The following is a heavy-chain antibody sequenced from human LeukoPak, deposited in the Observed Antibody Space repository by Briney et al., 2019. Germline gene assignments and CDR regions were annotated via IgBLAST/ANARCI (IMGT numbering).Heavy chain of an antibody. D-gene: IGHD6-13*01. CDR3: AREAAAAGRGDY. Sequence: SETLSLTRAVYGGSFSGYYWSWIRQPPGKGLEWIGEINHSGSTNYNPSLKSRVTISVDTSKNQFSLKLSSVTAADTAVYYCAREAAAAGRGDYWGQGTLVTVSS. V-gene: IGHV4-34*01. CDR1: GGSFSGYY. CDR2: INHSGST. J-gene: IGHJ4*02.